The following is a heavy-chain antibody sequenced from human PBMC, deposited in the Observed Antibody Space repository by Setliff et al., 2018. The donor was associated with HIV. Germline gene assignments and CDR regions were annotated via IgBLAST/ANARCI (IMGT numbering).Heavy chain of an antibody. V-gene: IGHV4-4*07. CDR3: ARDALGSGWYLDWFDP. D-gene: IGHD6-19*01. J-gene: IGHJ5*02. CDR1: GGSVSNYY. CDR2: IYTTGST. Sequence: SETLSLTCTVSGGSVSNYYWSWIRQPAGKGLEWIGRIYTTGSTNYNPSRKSRVTMSVDTSKNQFSLRLSSVTAADTAVYYCARDALGSGWYLDWFDPWGQETLVTVSS.